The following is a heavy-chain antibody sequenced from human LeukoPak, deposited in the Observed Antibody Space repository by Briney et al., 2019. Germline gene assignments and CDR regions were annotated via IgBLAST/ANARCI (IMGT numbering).Heavy chain of an antibody. CDR3: TRTWPGNTCFNF. CDR2: IKSISYGGTI. J-gene: IGHJ4*02. D-gene: IGHD1-7*01. CDR1: GFIFNDAW. Sequence: GGSLRLSCATSGFIFNDAWMNWVRQAPGKGLEWLGRIKSISYGGTIDYAAPVKGRFAISRDDSKNTLYLQMDSLETEDTAVYYCTRTWPGNTCFNFWGQGTLVTVSS. V-gene: IGHV3-15*01.